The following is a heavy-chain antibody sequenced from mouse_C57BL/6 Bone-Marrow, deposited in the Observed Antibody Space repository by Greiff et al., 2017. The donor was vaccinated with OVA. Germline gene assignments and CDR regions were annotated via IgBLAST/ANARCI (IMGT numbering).Heavy chain of an antibody. J-gene: IGHJ2*01. CDR2: IYYSGTI. CDR1: GISITTGNYR. Sequence: EVKVEESGPGLVKPSQTVFLTCTVTGISITTGNYRWSWIRQFPGNKLEWIGYIYYSGTITSNPSLTSRTTITRDTPKNQFFLEMNSLTAEDTATYYCARDRIYYGNSYFDYWGQGTTLTVSS. D-gene: IGHD2-1*01. CDR3: ARDRIYYGNSYFDY. V-gene: IGHV3-5*01.